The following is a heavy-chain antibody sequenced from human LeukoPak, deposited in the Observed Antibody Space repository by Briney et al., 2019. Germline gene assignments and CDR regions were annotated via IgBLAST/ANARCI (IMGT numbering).Heavy chain of an antibody. D-gene: IGHD2-15*01. CDR1: GFTFSSYG. CDR3: AKDERVVGYCSGGSCHAGLYY. CDR2: ISYDGSNK. Sequence: PGGSLRLSCAASGFTFSSYGMHWVRQALGKGLEWVAVISYDGSNKYYADSVKGRFTISRDNSKNTLYLQMNSLRAEDTAVYYCAKDERVVGYCSGGSCHAGLYYWGQGTLVTVSS. V-gene: IGHV3-30*18. J-gene: IGHJ4*02.